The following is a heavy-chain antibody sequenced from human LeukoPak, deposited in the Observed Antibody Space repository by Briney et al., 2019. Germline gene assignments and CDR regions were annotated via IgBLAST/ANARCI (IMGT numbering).Heavy chain of an antibody. Sequence: PGGSLRLSCAASGFTFDDYGMSWVRQAPGKGLEWVSGINWNGGSAGYADSVKGRFTISRDNSKNTLYLQMNSLRAEDTAVYYCAKGLTYYYDSSGDYWGQGTLVTVSS. CDR3: AKGLTYYYDSSGDY. D-gene: IGHD3-22*01. CDR1: GFTFDDYG. V-gene: IGHV3-20*04. CDR2: INWNGGSA. J-gene: IGHJ4*02.